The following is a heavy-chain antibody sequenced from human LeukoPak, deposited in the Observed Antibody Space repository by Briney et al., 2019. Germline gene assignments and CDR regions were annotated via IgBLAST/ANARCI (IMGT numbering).Heavy chain of an antibody. Sequence: GGSLRLSCAASGFPFSSNAMSWVRQAPGRGLEWVSAISASGGTTYFADSVKGRFTISRANSKNTVYLQVNSLRAEDTALYCCVKDYREVLYDVLDIWGQGTMVTVSS. CDR2: ISASGGTT. D-gene: IGHD2-2*02. CDR3: VKDYREVLYDVLDI. V-gene: IGHV3-23*01. J-gene: IGHJ3*02. CDR1: GFPFSSNA.